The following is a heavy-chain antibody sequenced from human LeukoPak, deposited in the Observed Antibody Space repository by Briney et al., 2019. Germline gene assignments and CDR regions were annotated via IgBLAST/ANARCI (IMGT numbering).Heavy chain of an antibody. CDR1: GGSISSYH. CDR3: ATSRDGYWYYFDY. D-gene: IGHD5-24*01. Sequence: SETLSLTCTVSGGSISSYHWSWIRQPPGKGLEWIGYIYYSGSTNYNPSLKSRVTISVDTSKNQFSLKLSSVTAADTAVYYCATSRDGYWYYFDYWGQGTLVTVSS. V-gene: IGHV4-59*01. CDR2: IYYSGST. J-gene: IGHJ4*02.